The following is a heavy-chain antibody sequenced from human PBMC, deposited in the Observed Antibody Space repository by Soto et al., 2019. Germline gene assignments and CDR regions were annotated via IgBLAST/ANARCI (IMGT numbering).Heavy chain of an antibody. J-gene: IGHJ5*02. Sequence: PSETLSLTCAVSGGSISSGGYSWSWIRQPPGKGLEWIGYIYHSGSTYYNPSLKSRVTISVDRSKNQFSLKLSSVTAADTAAYYCARDLHYYGSGSYYKAPPGGFDPWGQGTLVTVSS. CDR1: GGSISSGGYS. CDR2: IYHSGST. D-gene: IGHD3-10*01. CDR3: ARDLHYYGSGSYYKAPPGGFDP. V-gene: IGHV4-30-2*01.